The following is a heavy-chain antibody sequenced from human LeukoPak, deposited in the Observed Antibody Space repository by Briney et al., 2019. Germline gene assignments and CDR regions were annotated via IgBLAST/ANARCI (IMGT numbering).Heavy chain of an antibody. J-gene: IGHJ6*03. CDR3: ARGVGLEYNYYYMDV. CDR1: GITFSNYW. D-gene: IGHD1-1*01. Sequence: PGGSLRLSCAASGITFSNYWMSWVRQAPGKGLEWVSYIGFGGTTINYADCVKGRFTIGRDNAKNSVYLQMNSLRAEDTAVYYCARGVGLEYNYYYMDVWGKGATVTISS. CDR2: IGFGGTTI. V-gene: IGHV3-48*04.